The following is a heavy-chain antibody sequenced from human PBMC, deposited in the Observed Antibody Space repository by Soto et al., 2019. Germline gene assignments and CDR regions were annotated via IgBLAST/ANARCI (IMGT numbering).Heavy chain of an antibody. Sequence: PGGSLRLSCAASGFTFSSYGMHWVRQAPGKGLEWVAVIWYDGSNKYYADSVKGRFTISRDNSKSTLYLQMNSLKAEDTAVYYCAGGRLWLPQDYWGQGALVTVSS. CDR2: IWYDGSNK. V-gene: IGHV3-33*01. J-gene: IGHJ4*02. CDR1: GFTFSSYG. D-gene: IGHD5-18*01. CDR3: AGGRLWLPQDY.